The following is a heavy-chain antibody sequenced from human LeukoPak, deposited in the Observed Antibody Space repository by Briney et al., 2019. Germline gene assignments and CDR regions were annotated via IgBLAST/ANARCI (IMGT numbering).Heavy chain of an antibody. CDR1: GGSFSGYY. V-gene: IGHV4-34*01. CDR3: ARGPRYYDILTGFHPYYYYGMDV. CDR2: INHSGST. Sequence: SETLSLTCAVYGGSFSGYYWSWIRQPPGKGLEWIGEINHSGSTNYNPSLKSRVTISVDTSKNQFSLKLSSVTAADTAVYYCARGPRYYDILTGFHPYYYYGMDVWGQGITVTVSS. D-gene: IGHD3-9*01. J-gene: IGHJ6*02.